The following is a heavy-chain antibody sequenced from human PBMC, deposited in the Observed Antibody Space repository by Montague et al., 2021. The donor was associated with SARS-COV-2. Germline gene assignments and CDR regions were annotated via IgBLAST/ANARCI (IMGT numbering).Heavy chain of an antibody. Sequence: SLRLSCAASGFTFSSYAMSWVRQAPGKGLEWVSAIRGSGGITYYADSVKGRFTISRDNSKNTLYLQMHSLRAEDTAVYYCAKGEVPYDHGDYFDYWGQGTLVTVSS. CDR1: GFTFSSYA. CDR3: AKGEVPYDHGDYFDY. D-gene: IGHD4-17*01. CDR2: IRGSGGIT. V-gene: IGHV3-23*01. J-gene: IGHJ4*02.